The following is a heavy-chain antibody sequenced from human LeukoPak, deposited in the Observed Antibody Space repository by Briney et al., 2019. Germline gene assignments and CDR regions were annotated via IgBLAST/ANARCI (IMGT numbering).Heavy chain of an antibody. J-gene: IGHJ4*02. CDR1: GGPISSYY. Sequence: SETLSLTCTVSGGPISSYYWSWVRQPPGKGLEWIGHIYDTGNTDYSPSLESRVTISVDTSKNQFSLRLTSVTAADTAVYFCARATPWLLPGYWGQGTLVTVSS. D-gene: IGHD3-22*01. CDR3: ARATPWLLPGY. CDR2: IYDTGNT. V-gene: IGHV4-59*01.